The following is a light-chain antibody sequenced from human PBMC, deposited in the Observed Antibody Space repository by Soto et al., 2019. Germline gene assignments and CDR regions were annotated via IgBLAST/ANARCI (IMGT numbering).Light chain of an antibody. Sequence: QSVLTQPPSASGTPGQRVTISCSGSTSNLGSNFIYWYQQLPGAAPKLLISRNNQRPPGVPDRFSGSKSGTSASLAISGLRSEDEADYHCAAWDDSLSGVVFGGGTKVTVL. CDR3: AAWDDSLSGVV. CDR1: TSNLGSNF. V-gene: IGLV1-47*01. J-gene: IGLJ3*02. CDR2: RNN.